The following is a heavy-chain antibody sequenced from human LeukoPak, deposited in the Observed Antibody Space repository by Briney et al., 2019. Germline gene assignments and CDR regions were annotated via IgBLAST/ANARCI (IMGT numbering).Heavy chain of an antibody. J-gene: IGHJ3*02. CDR2: ISGSGGST. CDR3: ARDLRTTVTTLAAFDI. D-gene: IGHD4-17*01. V-gene: IGHV3-23*01. Sequence: GALRLSCAASGFTFSSYAMGWVRQAPGKGLEWVSAISGSGGSTYYADSVKGRFTISRDNSKNTLYLQMNSLRAEDTAVYYCARDLRTTVTTLAAFDIWGQGTMVTVSS. CDR1: GFTFSSYA.